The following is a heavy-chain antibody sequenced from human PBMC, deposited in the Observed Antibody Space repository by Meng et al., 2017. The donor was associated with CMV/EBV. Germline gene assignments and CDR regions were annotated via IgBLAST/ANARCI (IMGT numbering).Heavy chain of an antibody. CDR1: GFTLSNAW. CDR2: IKSKTDGGTT. D-gene: IGHD3-22*01. V-gene: IGHV3-15*01. Sequence: GESLKIPCAASGFTLSNAWMSRVRQAPGKRLEWVGRIKSKTDGGTTDYAAPVKGRLTISRDDSKNTLYLQMDSLKTEDTAVYYCTTSDSSGYYRYYYYGMDVWGQGTTVTVSS. J-gene: IGHJ6*02. CDR3: TTSDSSGYYRYYYYGMDV.